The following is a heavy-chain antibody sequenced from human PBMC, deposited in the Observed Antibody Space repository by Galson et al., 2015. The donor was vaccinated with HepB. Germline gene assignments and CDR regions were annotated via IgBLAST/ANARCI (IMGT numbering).Heavy chain of an antibody. CDR2: IFLNDEK. CDR3: ARIRVIAAAGTQPYYYYYGMDV. CDR1: GFSLSNARMG. D-gene: IGHD6-13*01. J-gene: IGHJ6*02. V-gene: IGHV2-26*01. Sequence: PALVKPTQTLTLTCTVSGFSLSNARMGVSWIRQPPGKALEWLAHIFLNDEKSYSTSLKSRLTISKDTSKSQVVLTMTNMDPVDTATYYCARIRVIAAAGTQPYYYYYGMDVWGQGTTVTVSS.